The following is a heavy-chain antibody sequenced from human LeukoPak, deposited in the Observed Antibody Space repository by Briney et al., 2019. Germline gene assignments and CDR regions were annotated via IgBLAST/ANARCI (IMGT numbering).Heavy chain of an antibody. CDR3: AGGDNPGYGDYDFDY. D-gene: IGHD4-17*01. Sequence: GGSLRLSCAASGFTFSDYYMSWIRQAPGKGLEWVSHISSGGTTISYADSVKGRFTISRDNAKNSLYLQMNSLRAEDTAVYYCAGGDNPGYGDYDFDYWGQGTRVTVSS. J-gene: IGHJ4*02. CDR1: GFTFSDYY. V-gene: IGHV3-11*04. CDR2: ISSGGTTI.